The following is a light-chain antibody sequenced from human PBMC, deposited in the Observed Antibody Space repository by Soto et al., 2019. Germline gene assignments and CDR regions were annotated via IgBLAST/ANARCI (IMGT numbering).Light chain of an antibody. Sequence: EIVLTPSPATLSLSPVERATLSCGASQSVRSSYLAWYQQKPGLAPRLLIYDASSRPAGIPGRFSGSGSGTDFTLTISRLEPEDFAVYYCQQYGSSPWTFGQGTKVDIK. CDR3: QQYGSSPWT. CDR1: QSVRSSY. V-gene: IGKV3D-20*01. CDR2: DAS. J-gene: IGKJ1*01.